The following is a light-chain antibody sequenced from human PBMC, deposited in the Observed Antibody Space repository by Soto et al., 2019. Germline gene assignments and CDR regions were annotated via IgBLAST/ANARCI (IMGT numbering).Light chain of an antibody. CDR3: QQYDNRPPFT. CDR2: GAS. CDR1: QGVSSN. V-gene: IGKV3-15*01. J-gene: IGKJ3*01. Sequence: EVAMTQSPATLSVSPGERAILSCRTSQGVSSNLAWYQQKPGLPPRLLIYGASTRATGIPARFSGSGSGTEVTLIISSLQSEDFAVSYCQQYDNRPPFTFGPGTKVDIK.